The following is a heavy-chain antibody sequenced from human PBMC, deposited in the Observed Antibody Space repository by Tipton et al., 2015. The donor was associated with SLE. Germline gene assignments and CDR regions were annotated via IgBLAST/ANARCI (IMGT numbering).Heavy chain of an antibody. CDR2: ISAYNGNT. V-gene: IGHV1-18*01. CDR3: AREGGGDLRWYFDY. D-gene: IGHD4-23*01. J-gene: IGHJ4*02. CDR1: GGTFSSYA. Sequence: QVQLVQSGAEVKKPGSSVKVSCKASGGTFSSYAISWVRQAPGQGLEWMGWISAYNGNTNYAQKLQGRVTMTTDTSTSTAYMELRSLRSDDTAVYYCAREGGGDLRWYFDYWGQGTLVTVSS.